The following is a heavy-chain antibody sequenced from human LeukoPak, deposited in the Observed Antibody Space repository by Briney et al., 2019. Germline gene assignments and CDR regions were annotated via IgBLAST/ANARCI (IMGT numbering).Heavy chain of an antibody. CDR2: IHPSGGST. Sequence: GASVKVSCKASGYTFTSYYMHWVRQAPGQGPEWMGIIHPSGGSTVYAQKFQGRVTMTRDMSTSTVYMELSSLRPEDTAVYYCARVLGPPSLTYYDYVWTYWGQGTLVTVSS. CDR3: ARVLGPPSLTYYDYVWTY. CDR1: GYTFTSYY. J-gene: IGHJ4*02. V-gene: IGHV1-46*01. D-gene: IGHD3-16*01.